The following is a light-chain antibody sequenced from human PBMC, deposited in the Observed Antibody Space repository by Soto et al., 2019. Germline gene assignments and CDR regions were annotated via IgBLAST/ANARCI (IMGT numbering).Light chain of an antibody. CDR2: KAS. CDR1: QTISSW. J-gene: IGKJ1*01. Sequence: DIQMTQSPFSLSASVGDRVTITCRASQTISSWLAWYQQKPGKAPKLLIYKASTLKSGVPSRFSGSGSGTEFTLTISSLQPDDFATYYCQHYNSYSEAFGQGTKVE. CDR3: QHYNSYSEA. V-gene: IGKV1-5*03.